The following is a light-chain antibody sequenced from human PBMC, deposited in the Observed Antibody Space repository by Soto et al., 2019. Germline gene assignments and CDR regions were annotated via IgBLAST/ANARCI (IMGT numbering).Light chain of an antibody. J-gene: IGKJ1*01. CDR1: QSISSY. CDR3: QQTDRFTRT. Sequence: DIQMTQSPSSLSASVGDSVTITCRESQSISSYLNWYQHQPGKAPKVXIYAASSLQTGVPSRVSGRRAGTDCARTISSLQRDDVETYYCQQTDRFTRTFGQGTKVDIK. V-gene: IGKV1-39*01. CDR2: AAS.